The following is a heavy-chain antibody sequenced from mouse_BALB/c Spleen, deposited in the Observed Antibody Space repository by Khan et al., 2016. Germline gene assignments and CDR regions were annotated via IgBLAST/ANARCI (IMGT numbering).Heavy chain of an antibody. J-gene: IGHJ3*01. CDR2: IDTNTGET. Sequence: QIQLVQSGPELKKPGETVKISCKASGYSFTNYGMNWVKQAPGKGLKWMGWIDTNTGETTYAEEFKGRFAFSLETSAITAYLQINNLKNDDSATYFCARCGYDYAWFAYWGQGTLVTVSA. D-gene: IGHD2-4*01. CDR3: ARCGYDYAWFAY. V-gene: IGHV9-3*02. CDR1: GYSFTNYG.